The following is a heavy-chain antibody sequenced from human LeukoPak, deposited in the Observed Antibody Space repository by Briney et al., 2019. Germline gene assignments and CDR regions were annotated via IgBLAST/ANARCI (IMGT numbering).Heavy chain of an antibody. J-gene: IGHJ6*03. CDR3: ARDHMSRDYYYMDV. V-gene: IGHV4-59*12. Sequence: SETLSLTCTVSGGSISSYYWSWIRQPPGKGLEWIGYIYHSGSTYYNPSLKSRVTISVDRSKNQFSLKLSSVTAAHTAVYYCARDHMSRDYYYMDVWGKGTTVTVSS. CDR1: GGSISSYY. CDR2: IYHSGST. D-gene: IGHD2-21*01.